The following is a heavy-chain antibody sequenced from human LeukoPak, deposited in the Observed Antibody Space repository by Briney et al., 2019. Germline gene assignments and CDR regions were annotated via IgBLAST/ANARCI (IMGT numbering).Heavy chain of an antibody. Sequence: GGSLRLSCAASGFTFSSHAMSWVRQAPGKGLEWVSVISNSGGSTFYADSVKGRFTISRDNSKNTLYLQMNSLIAEDTAVYYCARDRMGYGGKPGHWLFDYWGQGTLVTVSS. CDR1: GFTFSSHA. V-gene: IGHV3-23*01. CDR2: ISNSGGST. J-gene: IGHJ4*02. CDR3: ARDRMGYGGKPGHWLFDY. D-gene: IGHD4-23*01.